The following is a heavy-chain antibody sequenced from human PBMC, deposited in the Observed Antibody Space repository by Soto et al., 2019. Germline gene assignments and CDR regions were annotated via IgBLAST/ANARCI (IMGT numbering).Heavy chain of an antibody. J-gene: IGHJ4*02. CDR1: GFAFRTNG. Sequence: QVQLVESGGGVVQPGTSLRLSCGASGFAFRTNGMHWVRQAPGKGLEWVALIRNDGNTKSYAESVKGRFTISRDNSKNTLYLEMDSLRAGDTAVYYCARNPSTVDIAAMGDWGQGTLVTVSS. V-gene: IGHV3-33*01. D-gene: IGHD5-12*01. CDR2: IRNDGNTK. CDR3: ARNPSTVDIAAMGD.